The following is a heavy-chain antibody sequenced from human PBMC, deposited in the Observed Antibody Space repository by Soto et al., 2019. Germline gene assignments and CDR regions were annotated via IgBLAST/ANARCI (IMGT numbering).Heavy chain of an antibody. Sequence: NPSETLSLTCTVSGVSVSSAGYYWTWIRQPPGKGLEWMGYISYSGSTGYNPSLKTRLSMSVDRSKNQFTLRLTSVTAADTAVYFCATESGSTYGYFDHWGQGTQVTVSS. CDR3: ATESGSTYGYFDH. CDR1: GVSVSSAGYY. D-gene: IGHD5-18*01. CDR2: ISYSGST. V-gene: IGHV4-30-4*08. J-gene: IGHJ4*02.